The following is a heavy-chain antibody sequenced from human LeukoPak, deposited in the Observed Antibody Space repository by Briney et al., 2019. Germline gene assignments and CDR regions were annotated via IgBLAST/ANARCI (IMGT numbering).Heavy chain of an antibody. Sequence: ASVKVSCKASGYTFTSYDINWVRQATGQGLEWMGWMSPNNGNTGYAQKFQGRVTMTRSTSISTAYMELSSLRSEDTAVYYCARLASSSWPLYYYYGMDVWGQGTTVTVSS. CDR2: MSPNNGNT. CDR1: GYTFTSYD. D-gene: IGHD6-13*01. CDR3: ARLASSSWPLYYYYGMDV. V-gene: IGHV1-8*01. J-gene: IGHJ6*02.